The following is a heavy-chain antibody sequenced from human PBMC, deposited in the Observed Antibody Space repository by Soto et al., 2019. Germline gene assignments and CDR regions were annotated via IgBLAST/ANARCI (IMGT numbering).Heavy chain of an antibody. J-gene: IGHJ2*01. CDR1: GFTFSSYA. D-gene: IGHD3-3*01. V-gene: IGHV3-23*01. CDR3: AKDASSGITSFDL. Sequence: GSLILSCAASGFTFSSYAMSWVRQAPGKGLEWVSTISGSGGSTYYADSVKGRFTISRDNSKNTLYLQMNSLRAEDTALYYCAKDASSGITSFDLWGRGTLVTVSS. CDR2: ISGSGGST.